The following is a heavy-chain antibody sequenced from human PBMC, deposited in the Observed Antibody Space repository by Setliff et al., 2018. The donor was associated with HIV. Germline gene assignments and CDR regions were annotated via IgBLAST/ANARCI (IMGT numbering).Heavy chain of an antibody. J-gene: IGHJ4*02. V-gene: IGHV1-2*06. D-gene: IGHD2-2*01. Sequence: ASVKVSCKASGYSFTGYYVNWVRLAPGQGLEWMGRINPKSGATNLAQKFQGRVTLTRDTSVTTVYMELTSLRSDDTAVYYCARKDGVGYCDSNSCYGIGPIDFWGQGTPVTVSS. CDR1: GYSFTGYY. CDR2: INPKSGAT. CDR3: ARKDGVGYCDSNSCYGIGPIDF.